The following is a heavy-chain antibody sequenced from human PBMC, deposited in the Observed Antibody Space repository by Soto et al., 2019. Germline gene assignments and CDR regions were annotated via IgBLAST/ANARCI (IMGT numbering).Heavy chain of an antibody. CDR3: ARAFYP. V-gene: IGHV4-59*01. Sequence: QLQLQESGPGLVKPSETLSLSCIVSGGSISHYPWSWIRQSPGKGLQWIGYTYFNGSTKYNPSLPSRISTSVAMSKNRLSLTLTSVTAADPAVYYCARAFYPWGQGTLVTVSS. J-gene: IGHJ5*02. CDR2: TYFNGST. CDR1: GGSISHYP.